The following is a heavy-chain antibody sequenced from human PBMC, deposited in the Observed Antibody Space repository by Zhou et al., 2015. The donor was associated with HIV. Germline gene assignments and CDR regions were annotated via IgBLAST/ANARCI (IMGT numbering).Heavy chain of an antibody. V-gene: IGHV1-18*01. CDR2: ISAYNGNT. CDR1: GDTFTSYT. Sequence: QVQLVQSGAEVKKPGASVKVSCKASGDTFTSYTINWVRQAPGQRLEWMGWISAYNGNTNYAQKLQGRVTMTTDTSTSTAYMELRSLRSDDTAVYYCARGVDYYDSGAYYSFYFDYWGQGTLVTVSS. CDR3: ARGVDYYDSGAYYSFYFDY. D-gene: IGHD3-22*01. J-gene: IGHJ4*02.